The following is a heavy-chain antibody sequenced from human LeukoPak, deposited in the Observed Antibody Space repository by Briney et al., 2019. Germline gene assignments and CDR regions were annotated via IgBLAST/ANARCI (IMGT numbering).Heavy chain of an antibody. Sequence: PGGSLRLSCAASGFTVGNSYLSWVRQAPGKGLEWVSLIYSDGNTYDADSVKGRFTISRDNSKNTLYLQMNSLRADDTAVYYCARASASGSYYLDYWGQRTLVTVSS. CDR2: IYSDGNT. D-gene: IGHD3-10*01. V-gene: IGHV3-53*01. CDR3: ARASASGSYYLDY. J-gene: IGHJ4*02. CDR1: GFTVGNSY.